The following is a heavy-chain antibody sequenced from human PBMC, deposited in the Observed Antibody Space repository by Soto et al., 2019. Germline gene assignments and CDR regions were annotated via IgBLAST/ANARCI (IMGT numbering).Heavy chain of an antibody. CDR3: ARGLVDTAMAGDY. CDR2: VNPNSGGT. D-gene: IGHD5-18*01. CDR1: GYTFTGYY. J-gene: IGHJ4*02. V-gene: IGHV1-2*04. Sequence: ASVKVSCKASGYTFTGYYMHWVRQAPGQGLEWMGWVNPNSGGTNYAQKFQGWVTMTRDTSISTAYMELSRLRSDDTAVYYCARGLVDTAMAGDYWGQGTLVTVSS.